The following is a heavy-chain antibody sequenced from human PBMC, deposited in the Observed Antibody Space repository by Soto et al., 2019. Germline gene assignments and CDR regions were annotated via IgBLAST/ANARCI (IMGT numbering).Heavy chain of an antibody. CDR2: ISTGNGNT. CDR1: GYTFTDYA. J-gene: IGHJ4*02. Sequence: QVQLVQSGAEVKKPGASVKVSCKASGYTFTDYAMHWVRQAPGQRLEWMGWISTGNGNTKYSQKFQGRVTMTRDTSATTAYMELSSLRSEDTAVYYCAKGSQMWTPDYWGQGPLVTVSS. CDR3: AKGSQMWTPDY. V-gene: IGHV1-3*04. D-gene: IGHD2-21*01.